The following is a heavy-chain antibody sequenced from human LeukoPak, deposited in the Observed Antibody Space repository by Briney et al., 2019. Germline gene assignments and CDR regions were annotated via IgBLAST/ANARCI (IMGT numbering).Heavy chain of an antibody. Sequence: GGSLKLSCAASGFTFSDYYVSWIRQAPGKGLEWVSYISSQSTYTNYADSVKGRFTISRDNAKNSLYLQMDSLRAEDTAVYYCAREFRSYSGDSRALDYWGQGTLVTVSS. CDR1: GFTFSDYY. J-gene: IGHJ4*02. V-gene: IGHV3-11*05. CDR2: ISSQSTYT. D-gene: IGHD4-17*01. CDR3: AREFRSYSGDSRALDY.